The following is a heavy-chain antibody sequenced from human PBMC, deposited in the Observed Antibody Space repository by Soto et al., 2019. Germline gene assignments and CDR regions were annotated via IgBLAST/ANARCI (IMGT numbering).Heavy chain of an antibody. D-gene: IGHD2-2*01. Sequence: QVQLQESGPGLVKPSQTLSLTCTVSGGSISSGGYYWSWIRQHPGKGLEWIGYIYYSGSTYYNPSLKSRVTISVDTSKNQFSLKLSSVTAADTAVYYCARGSLPPQLLYWFDPWGQGTLVTVSS. CDR1: GGSISSGGYY. J-gene: IGHJ5*02. V-gene: IGHV4-31*03. CDR3: ARGSLPPQLLYWFDP. CDR2: IYYSGST.